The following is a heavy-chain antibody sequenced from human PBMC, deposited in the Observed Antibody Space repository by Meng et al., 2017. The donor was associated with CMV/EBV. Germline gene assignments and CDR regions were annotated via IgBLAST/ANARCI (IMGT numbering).Heavy chain of an antibody. CDR2: INSDGSST. CDR1: GFTFSSYW. J-gene: IGHJ3*02. D-gene: IGHD3-22*01. CDR3: ARDQWSGGYYDSSGYYFDAFDI. V-gene: IGHV3-74*01. Sequence: GGSLRLSCAASGFTFSSYWMHWVRQASGKGLVWVSRINSDGSSTSYADSVKGRFTISRDNSKNTLYLQMNSLRAEDTAVYYCARDQWSGGYYDSSGYYFDAFDIWGQGTMVTVSS.